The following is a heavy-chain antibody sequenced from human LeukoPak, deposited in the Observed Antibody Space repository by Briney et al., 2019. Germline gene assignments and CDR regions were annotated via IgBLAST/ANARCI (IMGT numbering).Heavy chain of an antibody. CDR3: ARGDSSGWSSLFDY. CDR2: ISSSSSDI. CDR1: GFTFSSYS. V-gene: IGHV3-21*01. J-gene: IGHJ4*02. Sequence: GGSLRLSCAASGFTFSSYSMNWVRQAPGKGLEWVSCISSSSSDIYYADSVKGRFTISRDNAKNSLYLQMNSLRAEDTAVYYCARGDSSGWSSLFDYWGQGTLVTVSS. D-gene: IGHD6-19*01.